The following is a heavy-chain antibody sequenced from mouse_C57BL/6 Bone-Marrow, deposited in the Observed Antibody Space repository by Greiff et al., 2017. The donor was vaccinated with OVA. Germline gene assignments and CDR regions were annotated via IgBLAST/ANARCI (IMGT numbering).Heavy chain of an antibody. Sequence: QVQLQQSGPELVKPGASVKISCKASGYAFSSSWMNWVKQRPGKGLEWIGRIYPGDGDTNYNGKFKGKATLTADKSSSTAYMQLSSLTSEDSAVYFCASFGSSYPDYWGQGTTLTVSS. CDR1: GYAFSSSW. J-gene: IGHJ2*01. CDR2: IYPGDGDT. D-gene: IGHD1-1*01. V-gene: IGHV1-82*01. CDR3: ASFGSSYPDY.